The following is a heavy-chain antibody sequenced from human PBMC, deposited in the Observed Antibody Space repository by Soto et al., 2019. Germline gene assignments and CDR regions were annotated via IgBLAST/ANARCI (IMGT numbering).Heavy chain of an antibody. D-gene: IGHD5-18*01. Sequence: SVKVSCKASGGTFSSYAISWVRQAPGQGLEWMGGIIPIFGTANYAQKFQGRVTITADESTSTAYMELSSLRSEDTAVYYCAREGQLWFQDYYYYGMDVWGQGTTVPVSS. CDR2: IIPIFGTA. CDR3: AREGQLWFQDYYYYGMDV. CDR1: GGTFSSYA. J-gene: IGHJ6*02. V-gene: IGHV1-69*13.